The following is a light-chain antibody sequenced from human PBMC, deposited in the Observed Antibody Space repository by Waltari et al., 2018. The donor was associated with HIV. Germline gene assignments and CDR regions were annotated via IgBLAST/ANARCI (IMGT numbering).Light chain of an antibody. CDR2: GVS. V-gene: IGLV2-14*03. CDR1: TSDIVGYNY. J-gene: IGLJ3*02. Sequence: QSALPQPASVSGSPGQSITISCNGTTSDIVGYNYVSWYQRHPDKAPKLIIFGVSNRPSGMSSRSAGSKAGNTASLTISGLQAEDEADYYCCSYTKLTTHYVLFGGGTKLTVL. CDR3: CSYTKLTTHYVL.